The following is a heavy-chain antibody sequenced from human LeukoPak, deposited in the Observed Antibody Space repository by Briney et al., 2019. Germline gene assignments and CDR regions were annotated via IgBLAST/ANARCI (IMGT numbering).Heavy chain of an antibody. CDR1: GYTFTGYY. CDR2: INPNSGGT. Sequence: GASVKVSCKASGYTFTGYYMHWVRQAPGQGLEWMGWINPNSGGTNYAQKFQGRVTMTRDTSISTAYMELSRLRSDDTAVYYCARPSGGGSYDSPGYWGQGTLVTVSS. CDR3: ARPSGGGSYDSPGY. J-gene: IGHJ4*02. D-gene: IGHD1-26*01. V-gene: IGHV1-2*02.